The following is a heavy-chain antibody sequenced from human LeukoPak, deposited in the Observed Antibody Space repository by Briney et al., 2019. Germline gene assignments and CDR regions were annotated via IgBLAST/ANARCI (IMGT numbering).Heavy chain of an antibody. V-gene: IGHV3-21*01. CDR3: ARDHMVRDDAFDI. Sequence: GSLSLSCAASGFTFSSYGMHWVRQAPGKGLEWVSSISSSSSYIYYADSVKGRFTISRDNAKNSLYLQMNSLRAEDTAVYYCARDHMVRDDAFDIWGQGTMVTVSS. CDR1: GFTFSSYG. D-gene: IGHD3-10*01. CDR2: ISSSSSYI. J-gene: IGHJ3*02.